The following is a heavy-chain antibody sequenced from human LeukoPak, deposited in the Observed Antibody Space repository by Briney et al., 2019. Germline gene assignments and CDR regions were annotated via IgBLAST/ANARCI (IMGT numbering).Heavy chain of an antibody. V-gene: IGHV1-8*01. CDR1: GYTFTSYD. Sequence: GASVKVSCKASGYTFTSYDINWVRQATGQALEWMGWMNPNSGNTGYAQKFQGRVTMTRNTSISTAYMELSSLRSEDTAVYYCARGYCSSTSCYLFDYWGQGTLVTVSS. CDR2: MNPNSGNT. CDR3: ARGYCSSTSCYLFDY. J-gene: IGHJ4*02. D-gene: IGHD2-2*01.